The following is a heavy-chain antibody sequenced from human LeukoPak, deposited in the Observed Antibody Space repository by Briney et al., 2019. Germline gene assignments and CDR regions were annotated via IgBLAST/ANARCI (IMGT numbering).Heavy chain of an antibody. J-gene: IGHJ4*02. Sequence: GGSLRLSCAASGIIFSNYWMSWVRQAPGKGLEWVSGIRGSGDRTYYADSVKGRFTISRDKSMDSLYLQMNSLRAEDTAIYYCARDVQYDTLTDWEAHYLDYWGQGTLVTVSS. D-gene: IGHD3-9*01. V-gene: IGHV3-23*01. CDR3: ARDVQYDTLTDWEAHYLDY. CDR2: IRGSGDRT. CDR1: GIIFSNYW.